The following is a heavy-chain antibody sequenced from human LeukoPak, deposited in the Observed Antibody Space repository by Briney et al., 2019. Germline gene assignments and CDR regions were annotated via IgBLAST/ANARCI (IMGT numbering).Heavy chain of an antibody. CDR3: ARVRGTYTYYYDSSGYSDY. CDR2: INPSGGST. V-gene: IGHV1-46*01. Sequence: ASVKVSSKASGYTFTSYYMHWVRQAPGQGLEWMGIINPSGGSTSYAQKFQGRVTMTRDTSTSTVYMELSSLRSEDTAVYYCARVRGTYTYYYDSSGYSDYWGQGTLVTVSS. J-gene: IGHJ4*02. CDR1: GYTFTSYY. D-gene: IGHD3-22*01.